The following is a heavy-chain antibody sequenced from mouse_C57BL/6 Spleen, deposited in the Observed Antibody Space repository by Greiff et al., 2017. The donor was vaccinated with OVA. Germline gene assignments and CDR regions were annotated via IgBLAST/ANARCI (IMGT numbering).Heavy chain of an antibody. Sequence: VQLQQPGAELVMPGASVKLSCKASGYTFTSYWMHWVKQRPGQGLEWIGEIDPSDSYTNYNQKFKGKSTLTVDKSSSTAYMQLSSLTSEDSAVYDCARRYGSSYGYFDVWGTGTTVTVSS. CDR1: GYTFTSYW. CDR3: ARRYGSSYGYFDV. CDR2: IDPSDSYT. V-gene: IGHV1-69*01. J-gene: IGHJ1*03. D-gene: IGHD1-1*01.